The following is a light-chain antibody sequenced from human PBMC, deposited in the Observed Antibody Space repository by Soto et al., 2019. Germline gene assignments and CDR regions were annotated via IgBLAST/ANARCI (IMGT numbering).Light chain of an antibody. J-gene: IGKJ5*01. Sequence: EIVMTQXPAXLSVSPRERATLSCRASQSISGNYLAWYQQKPGQAPRLRIYGASDRATGTPDRFSGSGSGTDFTLTISRLEPEDSAVYYCQQFDDSVTFGQGTRLEI. V-gene: IGKV3-20*01. CDR1: QSISGNY. CDR2: GAS. CDR3: QQFDDSVT.